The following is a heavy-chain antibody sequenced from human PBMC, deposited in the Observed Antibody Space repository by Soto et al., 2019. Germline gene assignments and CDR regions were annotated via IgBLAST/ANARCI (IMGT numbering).Heavy chain of an antibody. Sequence: SETLSLTCTVSSGSISSNTYYWGWIRQPPGKGLEWIGTIYYSGRTYYNSSLKSRVTISVDTSKNQFSLKLSSVTAADTAVYYCARLWFGEPVDYWGQGTLVTVSS. CDR2: IYYSGRT. D-gene: IGHD3-10*01. V-gene: IGHV4-39*01. CDR3: ARLWFGEPVDY. J-gene: IGHJ4*02. CDR1: SGSISSNTYY.